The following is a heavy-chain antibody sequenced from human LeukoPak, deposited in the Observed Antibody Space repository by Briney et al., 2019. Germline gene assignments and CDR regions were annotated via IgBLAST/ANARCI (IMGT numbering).Heavy chain of an antibody. V-gene: IGHV3-33*01. J-gene: IGHJ4*02. Sequence: GGSLRLSCAASGFTFSSYGMHWVRQAPGKGLEWVAVIWYDGSNKYYADSVKGRFTISRDNSKNTLYLQMNSLRAEDTAVYYCATQDLYCGGDCHPLDYWGQGTLVTVSS. CDR2: IWYDGSNK. CDR1: GFTFSSYG. CDR3: ATQDLYCGGDCHPLDY. D-gene: IGHD2-21*02.